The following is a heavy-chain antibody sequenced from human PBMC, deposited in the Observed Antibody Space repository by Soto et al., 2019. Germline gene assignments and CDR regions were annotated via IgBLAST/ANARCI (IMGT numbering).Heavy chain of an antibody. V-gene: IGHV3-23*01. J-gene: IGHJ4*02. CDR1: GFTFSSDA. Sequence: EVQLLESGGGLVQPGGSLRLSCAASGFTFSSDAMSWVRQAPGKGLEWVSAISGSGGSTYYADSVKGRFTISRDNSKNTLYLQMNSLRAEDTAVYYCAKDLFNDFWSGQHLHYWGQGTLVTVSS. CDR2: ISGSGGST. D-gene: IGHD3-3*01. CDR3: AKDLFNDFWSGQHLHY.